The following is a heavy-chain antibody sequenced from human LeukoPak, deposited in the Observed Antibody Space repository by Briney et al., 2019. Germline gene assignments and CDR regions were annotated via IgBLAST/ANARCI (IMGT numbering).Heavy chain of an antibody. CDR1: GFTFSSYE. J-gene: IGHJ4*02. V-gene: IGHV3-48*03. Sequence: GGSLRLSCAASGFTFSSYEMNWVRQAPGKGLEWVSYISSSGSTIYYADSVKGRFTISRDNSKNTLYLQMNSLRAEDTAVYYCARGPSGYHNTGGQGILVTVSS. CDR3: ARGPSGYHNT. D-gene: IGHD5-12*01. CDR2: ISSSGSTI.